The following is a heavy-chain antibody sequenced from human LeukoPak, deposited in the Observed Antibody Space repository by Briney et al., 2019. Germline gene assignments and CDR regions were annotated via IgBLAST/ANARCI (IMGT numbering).Heavy chain of an antibody. CDR1: GFPFSSYA. CDR3: AKGVLTGDAFDI. Sequence: PGGSLRLSCAASGFPFSSYAMSWVRQAPGKGLEWVSAISGSGGSTYYADSVKGRFTISRDNSKNTRYLQMNSLRAEDTAVYYCAKGVLTGDAFDIWGQGTMVTVSS. D-gene: IGHD3-9*01. V-gene: IGHV3-23*01. CDR2: ISGSGGST. J-gene: IGHJ3*02.